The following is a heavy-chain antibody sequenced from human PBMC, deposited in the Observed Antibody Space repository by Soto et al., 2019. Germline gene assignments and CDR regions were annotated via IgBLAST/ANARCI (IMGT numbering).Heavy chain of an antibody. V-gene: IGHV1-69*12. CDR3: VRVVAIPGYPDN. CDR1: GGTFSSYA. J-gene: IGHJ4*02. Sequence: QVQLVQSGAEVRQPASSVKVSCKTSGGTFSSYASSWVRQAPGQGLEWMGGIVPIVDTSTYAQKFQGRVTITADESTSTVYMELSSLRSDDTAVYYCVRVVAIPGYPDNWGQGTLFTVSS. CDR2: IVPIVDTS. D-gene: IGHD5-12*01.